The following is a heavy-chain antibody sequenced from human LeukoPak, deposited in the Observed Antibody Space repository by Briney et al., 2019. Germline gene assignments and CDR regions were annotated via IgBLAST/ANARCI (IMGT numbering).Heavy chain of an antibody. CDR3: ARDSAAVAENWFDP. Sequence: ASVKVSCKASGYTFTSYDINWVRQATGQGLEWMGWINPNSGGTNYAQKFQGRVTMTRDTSISTAYMELSRLRSDDTAVYYCARDSAAVAENWFDPWGQGTLVTVSS. CDR1: GYTFTSYD. D-gene: IGHD6-19*01. J-gene: IGHJ5*02. CDR2: INPNSGGT. V-gene: IGHV1-2*02.